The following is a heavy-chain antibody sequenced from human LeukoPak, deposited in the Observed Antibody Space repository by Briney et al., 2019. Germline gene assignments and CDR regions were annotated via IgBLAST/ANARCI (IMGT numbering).Heavy chain of an antibody. J-gene: IGHJ4*02. CDR1: GGSISSSSYY. CDR2: IYHSGST. D-gene: IGHD4-17*01. Sequence: SETLSLTCTVSGGSISSSSYYWGWIRQPPGKGLEWIGSIYHSGSTYYNPSLKSRVTISVDTSKNQFSLKLSSVTAADTAVYYCARQDYGPFDYWGQGTLVTVSS. V-gene: IGHV4-39*01. CDR3: ARQDYGPFDY.